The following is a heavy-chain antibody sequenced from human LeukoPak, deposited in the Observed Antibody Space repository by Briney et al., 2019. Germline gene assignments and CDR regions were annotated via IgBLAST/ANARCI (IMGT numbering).Heavy chain of an antibody. CDR1: GFTFSNYA. CDR2: IKLDGSEN. CDR3: ARDQGYCPSASCRGDAFDV. V-gene: IGHV3-7*01. Sequence: GSLRLSCAASGFTFSNYAMSWGRQAPGKGRGWVAKIKLDGSENYYVDSVTGGFTIPRDNAKNSLYLPMNSLRAEDTAVYYCARDQGYCPSASCRGDAFDVWGQGSMISVSS. J-gene: IGHJ3*01. D-gene: IGHD2-2*01.